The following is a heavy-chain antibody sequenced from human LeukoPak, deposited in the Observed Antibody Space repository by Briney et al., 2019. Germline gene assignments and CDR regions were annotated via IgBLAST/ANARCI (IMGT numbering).Heavy chain of an antibody. V-gene: IGHV1-18*01. CDR1: GYTFTSYG. D-gene: IGHD3-3*01. CDR3: AALHPYYDFWRDDAFDI. J-gene: IGHJ3*02. CDR2: ISAYNGNT. Sequence: ASVKVSCKASGYTFTSYGISWVRQAPGQGLEWMGWISAYNGNTNYAQKLQGRVTMTTDTSTSTAYMELRSLRSDDTAVYYCAALHPYYDFWRDDAFDIWGQGTMVTVSS.